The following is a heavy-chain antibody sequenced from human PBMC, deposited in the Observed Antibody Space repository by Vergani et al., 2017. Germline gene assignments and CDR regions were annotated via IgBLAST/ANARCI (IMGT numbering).Heavy chain of an antibody. CDR3: AGDYDILTGSYGMDV. J-gene: IGHJ6*02. V-gene: IGHV1-18*01. CDR2: ISAYNGNT. CDR1: GYTFTSYG. D-gene: IGHD3-9*01. Sequence: QVQLVQSGAEVKKPGASVKVSCKASGYTFTSYGISWVRQAPGQGLEWMGWISAYNGNTNYAQKIKGRVTMTTDTSTSTAYMELRSLRSDDTAVYYSAGDYDILTGSYGMDVWGQGTTVTVSS.